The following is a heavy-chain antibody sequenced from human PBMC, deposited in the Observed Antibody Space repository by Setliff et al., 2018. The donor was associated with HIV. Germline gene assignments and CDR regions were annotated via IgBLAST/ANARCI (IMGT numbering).Heavy chain of an antibody. Sequence: ASVKVSCKASGYTFTDFYIHWVRQAPGQGLERMGRINIYGGAPRYAQIFQGRVTMTRDTSINTAYMHLSGLTFDDTATYFCAREPLRVGATDYWGQGTRVTVS. CDR3: AREPLRVGATDY. CDR2: INIYGGAP. CDR1: GYTFTDFY. J-gene: IGHJ4*02. V-gene: IGHV1-2*06. D-gene: IGHD3-10*01.